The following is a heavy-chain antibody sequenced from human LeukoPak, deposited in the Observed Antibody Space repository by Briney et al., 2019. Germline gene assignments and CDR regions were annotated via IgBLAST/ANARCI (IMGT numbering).Heavy chain of an antibody. V-gene: IGHV4-59*02. J-gene: IGHJ4*02. CDR1: GVSVSTYY. CDR3: ARGSEWFGKFDF. CDR2: IFSDGTT. Sequence: NPSETLSLTCTVSGVSVSTYYWSWIRQSPGRGLEWIGYIFSDGTTNYNPSLKSRVTISIDTSKNQFSLKLSSVTAADAAVYYCARGSEWFGKFDFWGLGTLVTVS. D-gene: IGHD3-10*01.